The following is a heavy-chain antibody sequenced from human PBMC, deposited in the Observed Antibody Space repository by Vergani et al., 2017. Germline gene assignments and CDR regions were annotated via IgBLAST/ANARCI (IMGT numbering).Heavy chain of an antibody. V-gene: IGHV1-46*01. CDR2: INPSGGST. D-gene: IGHD2-2*02. CDR3: ARDYLGYCSSTSCYTVSYYMDV. J-gene: IGHJ6*03. Sequence: QVQLVQSGAEVKKPGSSVKVSCKASGGTFSSYAISWVRQAPGQGLEWMGIINPSGGSTSYAQKFQGRVTMTRDTSTSTVYMELSSLRSEDTAVYYCARDYLGYCSSTSCYTVSYYMDVWGKGTTVTVSS. CDR1: GGTFSSYA.